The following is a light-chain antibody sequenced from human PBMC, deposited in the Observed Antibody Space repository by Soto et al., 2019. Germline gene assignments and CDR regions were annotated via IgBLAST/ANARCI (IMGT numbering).Light chain of an antibody. Sequence: EIVLTQSPGTLSLSPGERATLSCRASQSVSRSYLAWYQQKPGQAPRLLIYGASSRATGIPDRFSGSGSGTDFTLTISRLEPEDFAVYYCQQYGSSPLFGQGTKLEIK. J-gene: IGKJ2*01. CDR2: GAS. CDR3: QQYGSSPL. V-gene: IGKV3-20*01. CDR1: QSVSRSY.